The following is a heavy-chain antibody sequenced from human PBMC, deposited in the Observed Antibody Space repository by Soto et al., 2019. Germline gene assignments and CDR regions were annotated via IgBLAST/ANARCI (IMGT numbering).Heavy chain of an antibody. CDR2: ISTYSGDT. CDR3: ARHHGPTKSDNWVDP. Sequence: ASVKVSCKASGYTFFTYDISWVRQAPGQGLEWMGWISTYSGDTKYAQKLQGRVTMTTDTSTTTAYLELRSLRSDDTAVYYCARHHGPTKSDNWVDPWGQGTLSTVSS. J-gene: IGHJ5*02. D-gene: IGHD5-12*01. CDR1: GYTFFTYD. V-gene: IGHV1-18*01.